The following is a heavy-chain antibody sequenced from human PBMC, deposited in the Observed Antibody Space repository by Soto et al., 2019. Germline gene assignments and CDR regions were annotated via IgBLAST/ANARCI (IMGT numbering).Heavy chain of an antibody. CDR2: ISGSGGST. J-gene: IGHJ5*01. CDR3: AKEKNFWSGTTAFDS. V-gene: IGHV3-23*01. Sequence: EVQMLESEGDLVQPGGSLRLSCADSSFTFNMSAMSWVRQAPGKGLEWVSGISGSGGSTYYTDSVKGRFTISRDNSKNTLFLQMDRLGAEDTAVYYCAKEKNFWSGTTAFDSWGQGTLVTVSS. D-gene: IGHD3-3*01. CDR1: SFTFNMSA.